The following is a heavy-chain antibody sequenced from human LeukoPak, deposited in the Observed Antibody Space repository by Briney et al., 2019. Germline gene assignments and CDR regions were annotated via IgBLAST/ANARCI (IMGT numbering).Heavy chain of an antibody. Sequence: GGALRLSCAASGFTFSSYAMSWVREAPGKGVGWGSYISSSGSTIYYADSVRGGVTISRDNAKNSLYLQMNRLRAEDTAVYYCARSIVGLYYYYYYMDVWGKGTTVTISS. CDR3: ARSIVGLYYYYYYMDV. CDR2: ISSSGSTI. CDR1: GFTFSSYA. D-gene: IGHD1-26*01. J-gene: IGHJ6*03. V-gene: IGHV3-48*03.